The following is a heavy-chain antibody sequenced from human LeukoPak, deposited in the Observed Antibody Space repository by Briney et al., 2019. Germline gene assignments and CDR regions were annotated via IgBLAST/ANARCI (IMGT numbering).Heavy chain of an antibody. CDR2: IYYSGST. D-gene: IGHD1-26*01. CDR3: ARDLGGEWELPWAFDY. Sequence: PSQTLSLTCTVSGGSISSGDYYWSWIRQPPGKGLEWIGYIYYSGSTYYNPSLKSRVTISVDTSKNQFSLKLSSVTAADTAVYYCARDLGGEWELPWAFDYWGQGTLVTVSS. CDR1: GGSISSGDYY. V-gene: IGHV4-30-4*01. J-gene: IGHJ4*02.